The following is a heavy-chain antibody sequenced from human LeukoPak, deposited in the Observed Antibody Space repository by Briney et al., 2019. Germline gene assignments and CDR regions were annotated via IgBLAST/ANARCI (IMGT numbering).Heavy chain of an antibody. D-gene: IGHD6-13*01. CDR1: GGTFSSYA. V-gene: IGHV1-69*06. CDR2: IIPIFGTA. CDR3: ARTRSSSSSWYGQFDY. Sequence: ASVKVSCKASGGTFSSYAISWVRQAPGQGLEWMGGIIPIFGTANYAQKFQGRVTITADKSTSTAYMELSSLRSEDTAVYYCARTRSSSSSWYGQFDYWGQGTLVTVSS. J-gene: IGHJ4*02.